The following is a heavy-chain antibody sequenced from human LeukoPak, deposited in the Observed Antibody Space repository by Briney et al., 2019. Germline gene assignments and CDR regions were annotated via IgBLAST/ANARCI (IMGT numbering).Heavy chain of an antibody. D-gene: IGHD3-10*01. CDR1: GYTFTSYA. Sequence: ASVKVSCKASGYTFTSYAMHWVRQAPGQRLEWMGWINAGNGNTKYSQKFQERVTITRDMSTSTAYMELSSLRSEDTAVYYCAAGPYGDAFDIWGQGTMVTVSS. CDR3: AAGPYGDAFDI. J-gene: IGHJ3*02. V-gene: IGHV1-3*01. CDR2: INAGNGNT.